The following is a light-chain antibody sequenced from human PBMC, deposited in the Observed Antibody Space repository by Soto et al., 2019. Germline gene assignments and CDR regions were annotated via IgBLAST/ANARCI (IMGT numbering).Light chain of an antibody. CDR3: QQYGSSPYT. CDR2: GAS. Sequence: EIVLKQSPGTLSLSPGERATLSCRASQSVSSSYLAWYQQKPGQAPRLLIYGASSRATGIPDRFSGSGSGKDFTLTISRLEPEDFAVYYCQQYGSSPYTFGQGTNLEIK. V-gene: IGKV3-20*01. CDR1: QSVSSSY. J-gene: IGKJ2*01.